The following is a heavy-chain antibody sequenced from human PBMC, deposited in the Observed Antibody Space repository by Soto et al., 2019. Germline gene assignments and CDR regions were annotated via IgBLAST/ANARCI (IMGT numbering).Heavy chain of an antibody. V-gene: IGHV3-74*01. CDR2: INSDGSST. CDR1: GFTFSSYW. CDR3: ARDSGWFGEFSYYGMDV. Sequence: GGSLRLSCAASGFTFSSYWMHWVRQAPGKGLVWVSRINSDGSSTSYADSVKGRFTISRDNAKNTLYLQMNSLRAEDTAVYYCARDSGWFGEFSYYGMDVWGQGTTVTVSS. J-gene: IGHJ6*02. D-gene: IGHD3-10*01.